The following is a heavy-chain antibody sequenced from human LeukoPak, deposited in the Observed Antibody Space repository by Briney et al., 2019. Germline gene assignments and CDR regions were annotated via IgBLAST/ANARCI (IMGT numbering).Heavy chain of an antibody. CDR3: ARDQRSGDYWFDA. D-gene: IGHD4-17*01. J-gene: IGHJ5*02. Sequence: PSETLSLTCTVSGGSISSYYWSWIRQPPGKGLEWIGYIYYTGSTNYNPSLKSRVTISVDTSKNQFSLKLSSVTAADTAVYYCARDQRSGDYWFDAWGQGTLVTVSS. V-gene: IGHV4-59*01. CDR2: IYYTGST. CDR1: GGSISSYY.